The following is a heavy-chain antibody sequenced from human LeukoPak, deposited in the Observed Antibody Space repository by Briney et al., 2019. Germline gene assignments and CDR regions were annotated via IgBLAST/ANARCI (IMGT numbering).Heavy chain of an antibody. V-gene: IGHV3-30-3*01. Sequence: GGSLRLSCAASGFTFSSYAMHWVRQAPGKGLEWVAVISYGGSNKYYADSVKGRFTISRDNSKNTLYLQMNSLRAEDTAVYYCARESGYCSGGSCYSEHKLDFDYWGQGTLVTVSS. CDR1: GFTFSSYA. CDR3: ARESGYCSGGSCYSEHKLDFDY. CDR2: ISYGGSNK. D-gene: IGHD2-15*01. J-gene: IGHJ4*02.